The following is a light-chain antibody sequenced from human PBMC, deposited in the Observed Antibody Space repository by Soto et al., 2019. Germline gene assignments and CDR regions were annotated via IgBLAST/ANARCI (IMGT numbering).Light chain of an antibody. CDR3: QQYSSYSAWT. J-gene: IGKJ1*01. CDR2: DAS. V-gene: IGKV1-5*01. Sequence: IQMTQSPSTLAASIGDRVTITCRAGQSINKWLAWHQQKPGKAPKLLIYDASSLQSGVPPRFSGSGSGTEFTLTIRSLQHDDIATYYCQQYSSYSAWTFGEGTKVDIK. CDR1: QSINKW.